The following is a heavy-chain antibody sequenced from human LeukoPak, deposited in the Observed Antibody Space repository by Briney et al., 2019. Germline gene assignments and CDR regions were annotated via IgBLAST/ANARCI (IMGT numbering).Heavy chain of an antibody. J-gene: IGHJ4*02. Sequence: SQTLSLTCALSGDTVSSNSAAWNWIRQSPSRGLEWLVRTYYRSKSYNDYAVSVKSRITINPDTSKNQFSLQLNSVTPADTAVYYCAREREYSYGAEIDYWGQGTLVTVSS. D-gene: IGHD5-18*01. CDR3: AREREYSYGAEIDY. CDR1: GDTVSSNSAA. V-gene: IGHV6-1*01. CDR2: TYYRSKSYN.